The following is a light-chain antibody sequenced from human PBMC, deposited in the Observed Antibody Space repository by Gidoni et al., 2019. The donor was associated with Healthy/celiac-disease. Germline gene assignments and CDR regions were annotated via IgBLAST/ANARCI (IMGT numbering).Light chain of an antibody. Sequence: EMVLTQSPGTLSLSPGERATLYLAWYQQKPGQAPSLLIYGESSRATGIPDRFSGSGSGKDFTLTISRLDPEPFAVYYCQQYGSSPLFTFGPGTNVDIK. V-gene: IGKV3-20*01. J-gene: IGKJ3*01. CDR2: GES. CDR3: QQYGSSPLFT.